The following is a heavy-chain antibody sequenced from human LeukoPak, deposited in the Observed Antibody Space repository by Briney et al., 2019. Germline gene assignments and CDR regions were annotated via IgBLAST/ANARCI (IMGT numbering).Heavy chain of an antibody. D-gene: IGHD6-19*01. Sequence: GGSLRLSCAASGFNFIGYNMNWVRQAPGKGLEWVSAISGSGGSTYYADSVKGRFTISRDNSKNTLYLQMNSLRAEDTAVYYCAGIAVAGTDYWGQGTLVTVSS. CDR3: AGIAVAGTDY. CDR2: ISGSGGST. V-gene: IGHV3-23*01. J-gene: IGHJ4*02. CDR1: GFNFIGYN.